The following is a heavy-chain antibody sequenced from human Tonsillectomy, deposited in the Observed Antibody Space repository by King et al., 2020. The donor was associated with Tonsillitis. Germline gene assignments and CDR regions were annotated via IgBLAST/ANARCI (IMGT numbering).Heavy chain of an antibody. CDR1: GGSFSGHY. CDR2: INQSGST. V-gene: IGHV4-34*01. CDR3: VRVYYFWSGYYYSYMDV. Sequence: VQLQQWGAGLLKPSETLSLTCAVYGGSFSGHYWNWIRQPPGKGLEWIGEINQSGSTKYNPSLKSRVTISEDTSKNQFSLKLTYVTAADTGVYYCVRVYYFWSGYYYSYMDVWGTGTTVTVSS. D-gene: IGHD3-3*01. J-gene: IGHJ6*03.